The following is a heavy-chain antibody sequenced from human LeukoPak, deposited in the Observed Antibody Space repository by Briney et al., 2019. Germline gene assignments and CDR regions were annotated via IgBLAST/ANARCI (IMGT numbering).Heavy chain of an antibody. D-gene: IGHD1-26*01. Sequence: GESLQISCKGSGYSFTGYWIGWVRQMPGKGLEWMGIIYPGDSDTRYSPSFQGQVTISADKSMSTAYLQWSSLKASDTAMYYCARNSDTSGPVDPWGQGTLVTVSS. CDR2: IYPGDSDT. V-gene: IGHV5-51*01. CDR1: GYSFTGYW. J-gene: IGHJ5*02. CDR3: ARNSDTSGPVDP.